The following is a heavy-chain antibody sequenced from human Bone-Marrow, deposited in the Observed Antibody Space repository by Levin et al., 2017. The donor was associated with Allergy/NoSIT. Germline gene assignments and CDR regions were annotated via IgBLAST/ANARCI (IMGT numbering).Heavy chain of an antibody. J-gene: IGHJ5*02. V-gene: IGHV3-21*01. D-gene: IGHD3-16*01. Sequence: GGSLRLSCAASGFTFSPYSMNWVRQAPGKGLEWVSSISSTGSFIYYRDSVKGRFTISRDNAKNSLYLEMNSLRAEDTAIYYCAGERERGKWFDPWGQGTLVTVSS. CDR3: AGERERGKWFDP. CDR1: GFTFSPYS. CDR2: ISSTGSFI.